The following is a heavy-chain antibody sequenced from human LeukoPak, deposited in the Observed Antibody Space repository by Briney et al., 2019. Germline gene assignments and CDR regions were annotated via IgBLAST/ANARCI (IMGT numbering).Heavy chain of an antibody. CDR1: GYTFTSYY. J-gene: IGHJ4*02. CDR2: INPNSGGT. Sequence: ASVKVSCKASGYTFTSYYMHWVRQAPGQGLEWMGWINPNSGGTNYAQKFQGRVTMTRDTSISTAYMELSRLRSDDTAVYYCARGLEYSSSLGYWGQGTLVTVSS. CDR3: ARGLEYSSSLGY. D-gene: IGHD6-6*01. V-gene: IGHV1-2*02.